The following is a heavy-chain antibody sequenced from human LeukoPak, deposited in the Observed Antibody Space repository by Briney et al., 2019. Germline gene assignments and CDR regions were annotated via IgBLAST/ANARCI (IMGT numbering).Heavy chain of an antibody. Sequence: PSETLSLTCAVYGGSFSGYYWSWIRQPPGKGLEWIGEINHSGSTNYNPSLKSRVTISVDTSKNQFSLKLSSVTAADTAVHYCARVRKGIAARAIDCWGQGTLVTVSS. CDR1: GGSFSGYY. CDR3: ARVRKGIAARAIDC. CDR2: INHSGST. J-gene: IGHJ4*02. V-gene: IGHV4-34*01. D-gene: IGHD6-6*01.